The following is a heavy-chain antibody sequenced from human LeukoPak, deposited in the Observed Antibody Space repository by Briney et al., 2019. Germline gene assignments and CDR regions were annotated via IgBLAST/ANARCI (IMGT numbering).Heavy chain of an antibody. J-gene: IGHJ4*02. CDR1: GFTFSSYE. V-gene: IGHV3-48*03. Sequence: GGSLRLSCAASGFTFSSYEMNWVRHAPGKGLEWVSYISSSGSTIYYADSVKGRFTISRDNAKNSLYLQMNSLRAEDTAVYYCARGGGYYYDSSGYYYDYWGQGTLVTVSS. CDR3: ARGGGYYYDSSGYYYDY. CDR2: ISSSGSTI. D-gene: IGHD3-22*01.